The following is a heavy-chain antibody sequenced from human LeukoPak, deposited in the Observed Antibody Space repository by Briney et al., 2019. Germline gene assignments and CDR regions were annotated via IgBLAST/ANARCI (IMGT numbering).Heavy chain of an antibody. D-gene: IGHD6-13*01. Sequence: ASVKVSCKASGYTFTDYHMHWVRQAPGQGLEWMGWINPNSGGTNHAQKFQGRVSMTRDTSVSTAYMELSSLRIDDTAFYYCARDVPGYSSNFDYWGQGTLVTVSS. CDR1: GYTFTDYH. J-gene: IGHJ4*02. CDR3: ARDVPGYSSNFDY. V-gene: IGHV1-2*02. CDR2: INPNSGGT.